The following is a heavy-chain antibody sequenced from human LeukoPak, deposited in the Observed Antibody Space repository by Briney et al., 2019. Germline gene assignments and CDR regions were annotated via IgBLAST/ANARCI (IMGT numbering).Heavy chain of an antibody. CDR2: INPNSGGT. CDR3: ARGGGLRGYSYDQVGY. Sequence: GASVKVSCKASGYTFTGSYMHWVRQAPGQGLEWMGWINPNSGGTNYAQKFQGRVTMTRDTSISTAYMELSRLRSDDTAVYYCARGGGLRGYSYDQVGYWGQGTLVTVSS. CDR1: GYTFTGSY. V-gene: IGHV1-2*02. D-gene: IGHD5-18*01. J-gene: IGHJ4*02.